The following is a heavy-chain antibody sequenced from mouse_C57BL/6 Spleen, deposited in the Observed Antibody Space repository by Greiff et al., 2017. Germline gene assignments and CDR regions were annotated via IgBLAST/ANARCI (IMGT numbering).Heavy chain of an antibody. D-gene: IGHD2-5*01. J-gene: IGHJ2*01. V-gene: IGHV1-59*01. Sequence: QVQLKQPGAELVRPGTSVKLSCKASGYTFTSYWMHWVKQRPGQGLEWIGVIDPSDSYTNYNQKFKGKATLTVDTSSSTAYMQLSSLTSDDAAVYYCARKGYSNNFDYWGQGTTLTVSS. CDR3: ARKGYSNNFDY. CDR1: GYTFTSYW. CDR2: IDPSDSYT.